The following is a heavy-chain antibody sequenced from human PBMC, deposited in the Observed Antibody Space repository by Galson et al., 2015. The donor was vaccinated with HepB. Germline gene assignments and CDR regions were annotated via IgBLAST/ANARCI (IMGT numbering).Heavy chain of an antibody. J-gene: IGHJ4*02. CDR2: IKQDGSEK. D-gene: IGHD1-1*01. Sequence: SLRLSCAASAFSFSTYLMGWVRQAPGKGLEWVANIKQDGSEKYYVDSVKGRFTISRDNAKNSLFLQMNSLRAEDTAVYYCVRYYTDWYEYYFDYWGQGTLVTVSS. CDR3: VRYYTDWYEYYFDY. V-gene: IGHV3-7*03. CDR1: AFSFSTYL.